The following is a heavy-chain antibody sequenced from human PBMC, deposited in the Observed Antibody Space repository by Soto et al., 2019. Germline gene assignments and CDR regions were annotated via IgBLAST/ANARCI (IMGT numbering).Heavy chain of an antibody. CDR2: ICYSRSS. Sequence: QVQLQESGPGLVKPSQTLSLTCTVSDGSISSGGYYWTSIRQHPGKGLEWIGYICYSRSSYYNPSLTIRVTISVDTSKNQFSLKLSSVTAADTAVYYCARPPRYWGQGNLVTVSS. CDR1: DGSISSGGYY. CDR3: ARPPRY. V-gene: IGHV4-31*03. J-gene: IGHJ4*02.